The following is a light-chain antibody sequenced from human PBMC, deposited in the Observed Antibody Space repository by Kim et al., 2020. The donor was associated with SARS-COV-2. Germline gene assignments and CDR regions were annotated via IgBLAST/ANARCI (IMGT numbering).Light chain of an antibody. CDR2: KAS. CDR1: QSSSSW. Sequence: SVGDRVTSTCRASQSSSSWLAWYQQKPGKAPKLLIYKASSLESGGPSRFSGSGSGTEFTLTISRLQPDDFATYYCQQYNSYPIFTFGPGTKVEIK. CDR3: QQYNSYPIFT. J-gene: IGKJ3*01. V-gene: IGKV1-5*03.